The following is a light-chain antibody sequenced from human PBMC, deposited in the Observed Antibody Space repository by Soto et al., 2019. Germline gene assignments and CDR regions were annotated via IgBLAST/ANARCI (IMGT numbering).Light chain of an antibody. Sequence: EIVLTQSPATLSLSPGERATLSCRASQSISSYLAWYQQKPGQAPRLLIYDASNRATGIPARFSGGGTGTAFTLTISRLEPEDFAVYYCQQRGNWPPTFGGGTKVEIK. CDR2: DAS. CDR3: QQRGNWPPT. J-gene: IGKJ4*01. CDR1: QSISSY. V-gene: IGKV3-11*01.